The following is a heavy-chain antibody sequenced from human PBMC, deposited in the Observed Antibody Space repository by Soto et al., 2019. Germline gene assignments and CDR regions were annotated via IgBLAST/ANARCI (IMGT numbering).Heavy chain of an antibody. CDR1: GGSINTFY. V-gene: IGHV4-4*07. CDR3: AREGSYSAYNFAHGIQLWSFDF. Sequence: SETLSLTCTAPGGSINTFYWSWVRQPAGKGLEWIGRIFSSGSTSFNPSLESRVAMSVDTSKNHFSLNLSSVTAADMAVYYCAREGSYSAYNFAHGIQLWSFDFWGQGALVTVSS. D-gene: IGHD5-12*01. CDR2: IFSSGST. J-gene: IGHJ4*02.